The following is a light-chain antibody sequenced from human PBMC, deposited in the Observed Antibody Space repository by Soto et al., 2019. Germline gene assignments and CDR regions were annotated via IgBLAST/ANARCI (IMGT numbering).Light chain of an antibody. J-gene: IGKJ2*01. V-gene: IGKV3-15*01. CDR3: QQYYNWPPKT. Sequence: EIVMTQSPDTLSVSPGERATLSCRASQSVASNLAWYQQRPGQAPRLLIYGASARATGIPARFSGSGSGTEFTLAISSLQSEDFAVYYCQQYYNWPPKTFGQGTKVEIK. CDR2: GAS. CDR1: QSVASN.